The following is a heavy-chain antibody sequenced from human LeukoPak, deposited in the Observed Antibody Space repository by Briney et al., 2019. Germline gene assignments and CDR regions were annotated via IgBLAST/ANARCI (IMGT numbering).Heavy chain of an antibody. CDR1: GFTFSTYS. CDR3: ARDSPGITIFGVVTPN. V-gene: IGHV3-21*01. J-gene: IGHJ4*02. Sequence: PGGSLRLSCAASGFTFSTYSMNWVRQAPGKGLEWVSSISTSSNYIYYADSVKGRFTISRDNAKNSLYLQMNSLRAEDTAVYYCARDSPGITIFGVVTPNGGQGTLVTVSS. CDR2: ISTSSNYI. D-gene: IGHD3-3*01.